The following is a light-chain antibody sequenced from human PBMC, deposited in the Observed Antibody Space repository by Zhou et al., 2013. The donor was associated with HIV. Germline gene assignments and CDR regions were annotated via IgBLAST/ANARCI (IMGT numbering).Light chain of an antibody. CDR2: GAS. Sequence: EIVMTQSPATLSVSPGERATLSCRASQGISSNVAWYQHKPGQAPRLLIYGASTSATGIPARFTGSGSGTEFTLTISSMQSEDFAVYYCQQYNNWPPTWTFGQGTKGGN. V-gene: IGKV3-15*01. CDR1: QGISSN. J-gene: IGKJ1*01. CDR3: QQYNNWPPTWT.